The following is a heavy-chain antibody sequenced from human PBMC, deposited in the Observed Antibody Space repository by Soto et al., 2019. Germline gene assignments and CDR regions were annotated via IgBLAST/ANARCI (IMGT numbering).Heavy chain of an antibody. V-gene: IGHV3-23*01. J-gene: IGHJ6*02. Sequence: GGSLRLSCAASGFSFSSFAMNWVRQAPGKGLEWVSIISGSADSTFYADSVKGLFTISRDNSKSTLYLQINSLRAEDTAVYYCAKTRGAMIYAISVYGMDVWGQGTTVTVSS. CDR3: AKTRGAMIYAISVYGMDV. CDR2: ISGSADST. CDR1: GFSFSSFA. D-gene: IGHD2-8*01.